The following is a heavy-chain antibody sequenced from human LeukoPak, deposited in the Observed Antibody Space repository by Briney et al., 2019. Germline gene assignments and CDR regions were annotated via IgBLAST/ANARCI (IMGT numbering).Heavy chain of an antibody. CDR1: GFSFSSYW. V-gene: IGHV3-53*01. CDR3: ARGPRYSSGWYDAFDI. J-gene: IGHJ3*02. Sequence: PGGSLRLSCAASGFSFSSYWMHWVRQAPGKGLEWVSVIYSGGSTYYADSVKGRFTISRDNSKNTLYLQMNSLRAEDTAVYYCARGPRYSSGWYDAFDIWGQGTMVTVSS. CDR2: IYSGGST. D-gene: IGHD6-19*01.